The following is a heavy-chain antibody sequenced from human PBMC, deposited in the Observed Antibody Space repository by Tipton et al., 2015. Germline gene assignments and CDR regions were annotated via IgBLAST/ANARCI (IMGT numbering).Heavy chain of an antibody. J-gene: IGHJ4*02. Sequence: TLSLTCSVSGASVTSGGWSWIRQPPGKGLQWIGYISYSGSTNYHPSLNSRVIISVDKSKNHFSLKLSSMTAADTAVYYCARVLSDYFFDYWGQGTPVTVSS. V-gene: IGHV4-61*03. D-gene: IGHD2-21*02. CDR3: ARVLSDYFFDY. CDR1: GASVTSGG. CDR2: ISYSGST.